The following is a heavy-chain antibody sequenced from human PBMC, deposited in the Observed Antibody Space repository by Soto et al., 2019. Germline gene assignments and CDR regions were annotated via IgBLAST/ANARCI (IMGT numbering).Heavy chain of an antibody. CDR2: INPSGGST. Sequence: ASVKVSXKASGYTFTSYYMHWVRQAPGQGLEWMGIINPSGGSTRYAQKFQGRVTMTRDTSTSTVYMELSSLRSEDTAVYYCARGLIYDSSGYYFDYWGQGTLVTVSS. J-gene: IGHJ4*02. CDR1: GYTFTSYY. V-gene: IGHV1-46*01. D-gene: IGHD3-22*01. CDR3: ARGLIYDSSGYYFDY.